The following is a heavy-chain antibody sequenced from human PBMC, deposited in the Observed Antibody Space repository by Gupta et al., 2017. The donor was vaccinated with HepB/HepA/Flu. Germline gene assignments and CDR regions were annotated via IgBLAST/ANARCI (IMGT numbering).Heavy chain of an antibody. V-gene: IGHV5-51*01. J-gene: IGHJ6*03. Sequence: EVQLVQSGAEMKKLGESLKISCKGFAYNFATYCIGWVRQMPGKGLEWMGIIYPGDSDSRYSPSFQGQVTISADKSTSTAYLEWTSLKASDTAMYYCARRTAYYYMDVWGNGTTVTVSS. CDR2: IYPGDSDS. CDR3: ARRTAYYYMDV. CDR1: AYNFATYC.